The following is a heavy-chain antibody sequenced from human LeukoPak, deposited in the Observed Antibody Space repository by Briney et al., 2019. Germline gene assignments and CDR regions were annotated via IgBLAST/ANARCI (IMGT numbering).Heavy chain of an antibody. CDR1: GGTFSSYA. V-gene: IGHV1-69*13. CDR3: ARGPRSMVRGVIMDY. J-gene: IGHJ4*02. D-gene: IGHD3-10*01. CDR2: IIPIFGTA. Sequence: GASVKVSCKASGGTFSSYAISWVRQAPGQGLEWMGGIIPIFGTANYAQKFQGRVTITADESTSTAYMELSSLRSEDTAVYYCARGPRSMVRGVIMDYWDQGTLVTVSS.